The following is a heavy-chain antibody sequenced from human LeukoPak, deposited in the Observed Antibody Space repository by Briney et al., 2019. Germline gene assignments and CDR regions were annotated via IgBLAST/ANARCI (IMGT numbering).Heavy chain of an antibody. D-gene: IGHD1-26*01. Sequence: SETLSLTCAVYGGSFSGYYWSWIRQPPGKGLEWIGEINHSGGTNYNPSLKSRVTISVDTSKNQFSLKLSSVTAADTAVYYCARGDVTDTGELSSWGQGTLVTVSS. V-gene: IGHV4-34*01. CDR1: GGSFSGYY. CDR2: INHSGGT. CDR3: ARGDVTDTGELSS. J-gene: IGHJ5*02.